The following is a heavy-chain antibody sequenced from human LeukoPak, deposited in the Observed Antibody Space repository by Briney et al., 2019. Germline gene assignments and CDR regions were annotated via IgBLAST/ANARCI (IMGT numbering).Heavy chain of an antibody. V-gene: IGHV4-34*01. CDR3: ARGYYFDY. CDR1: GGSFSGYY. Sequence: SETLSLTCAVYGGSFSGYYWSWIRQPPGKGLEWVGEINHSGSTNYNPSLKSRVTISVDTSKNQFSLKLSSVTAADTAVYYCARGYYFDYWGQGTLVTVSS. CDR2: INHSGST. J-gene: IGHJ4*02.